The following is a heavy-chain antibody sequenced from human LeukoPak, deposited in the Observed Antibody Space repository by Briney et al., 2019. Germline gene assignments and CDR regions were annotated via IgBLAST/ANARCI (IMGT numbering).Heavy chain of an antibody. CDR1: GISFTSYA. Sequence: GSLRLSCAASGISFTSYAMSWVRQAPGEGLEWVSHISASGDNTYYADSVKGRLTISRDNSKNTLYLQMDSLRVEDTALYYCAKKWSGYFDFWGQGTLVTVSA. V-gene: IGHV3-23*01. CDR3: AKKWSGYFDF. J-gene: IGHJ4*02. D-gene: IGHD3-3*01. CDR2: ISASGDNT.